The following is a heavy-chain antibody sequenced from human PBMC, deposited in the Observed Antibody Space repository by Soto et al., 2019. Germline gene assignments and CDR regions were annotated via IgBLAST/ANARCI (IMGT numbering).Heavy chain of an antibody. J-gene: IGHJ3*02. D-gene: IGHD3-22*01. CDR3: ARPNYYDSSGYYKVGAFDI. CDR2: IYPGDSDT. Sequence: RGESLKISCKGSGYSFTSYWIGWVRQMPGKGLEWMGIIYPGDSDTRYSPSFQGQVTISADKSISTAYLQWSSLKASDTAMYYCARPNYYDSSGYYKVGAFDIWGQGTMVTVSS. V-gene: IGHV5-51*01. CDR1: GYSFTSYW.